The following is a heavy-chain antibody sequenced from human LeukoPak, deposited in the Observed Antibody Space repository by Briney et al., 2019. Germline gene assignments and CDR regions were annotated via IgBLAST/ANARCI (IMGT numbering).Heavy chain of an antibody. D-gene: IGHD3-10*01. CDR3: ASSSMVRGVTKLV. CDR2: ISGSGGST. V-gene: IGHV3-23*01. CDR1: GFTFSSYA. J-gene: IGHJ3*01. Sequence: GGSLRLSCAASGFTFSSYAMSWVRQAPGKGLEWVSAISGSGGSTYYADSVKGRFTISRDNSKNTLYLQMNSLRAEDTAVYYCASSSMVRGVTKLVWGQGTMVTVSS.